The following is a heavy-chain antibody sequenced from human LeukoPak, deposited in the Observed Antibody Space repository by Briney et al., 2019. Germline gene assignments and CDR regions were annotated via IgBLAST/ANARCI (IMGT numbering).Heavy chain of an antibody. CDR3: ARVGEGAAKD. Sequence: RGCLRLSCAASGFTVSINYMSWVRQAPGKGLGWVSVIYSEGRTYYAVSVKGRFTISRDNSKNTLYLQMNSLRAEDADVYYCARVGEGAAKDWGPGTLFTVSS. V-gene: IGHV3-53*01. CDR1: GFTVSINY. J-gene: IGHJ4*02. CDR2: IYSEGRT. D-gene: IGHD1-26*01.